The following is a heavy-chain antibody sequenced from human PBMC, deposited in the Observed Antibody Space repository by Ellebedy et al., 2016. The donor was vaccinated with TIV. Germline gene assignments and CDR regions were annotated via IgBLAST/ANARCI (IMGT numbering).Heavy chain of an antibody. CDR2: IYSGGST. CDR1: GASISSGPYY. Sequence: SETLSLXCTVSGASISSGPYYWNWIRQHPGKGLEWIGYIYSGGSTNYSPSLKSRVTISLDTSKNQFSLKLTSVTAADTAVYYCARGIEQWLTYWGQGTLVTVSS. D-gene: IGHD6-19*01. CDR3: ARGIEQWLTY. V-gene: IGHV4-31*03. J-gene: IGHJ4*02.